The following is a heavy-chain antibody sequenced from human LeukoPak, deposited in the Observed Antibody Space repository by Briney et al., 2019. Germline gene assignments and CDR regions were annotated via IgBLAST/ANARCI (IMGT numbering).Heavy chain of an antibody. D-gene: IGHD3-3*01. V-gene: IGHV1-69*01. Sequence: SVKVSCKASGGTFSSYAISWVRQAPGQGLEWMGGIIPIFGTANYAQKFQGRVTITADESTSTAYMELSSLRSEDTAVYYCAREKLGGRITIFGVVISPFDYWGQGTLVTVSS. J-gene: IGHJ4*02. CDR2: IIPIFGTA. CDR1: GGTFSSYA. CDR3: AREKLGGRITIFGVVISPFDY.